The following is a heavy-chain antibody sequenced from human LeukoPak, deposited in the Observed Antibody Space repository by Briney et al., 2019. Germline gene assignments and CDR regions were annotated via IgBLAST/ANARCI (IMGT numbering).Heavy chain of an antibody. CDR2: VLYDGRLK. Sequence: PGGSLRLSCAASGFTFNKYTMHWVRQAPGKGLEWVAVVLYDGRLKNNADSVKGRLTISRDNSKNMMYLQMNSLRDEDTALYYCARDNWGGAFDLWGQGTMVTVSS. V-gene: IGHV3-30*04. CDR3: ARDNWGGAFDL. D-gene: IGHD7-27*01. J-gene: IGHJ3*01. CDR1: GFTFNKYT.